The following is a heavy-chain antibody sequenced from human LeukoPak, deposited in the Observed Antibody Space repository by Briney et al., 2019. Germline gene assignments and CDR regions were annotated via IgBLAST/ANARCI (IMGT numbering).Heavy chain of an antibody. CDR1: GGSINNYY. Sequence: SETLSLTCTVSGGSINNYYWSWIRQPAGEGLEWIGRIYSSGSTNSNPSLKSRVTISVDTSKNQFSLKLSSVTAADTAVYYCARAIVVVPAAILQFDYWGQGTLVTVSS. V-gene: IGHV4-4*07. CDR2: IYSSGST. J-gene: IGHJ4*02. D-gene: IGHD2-2*02. CDR3: ARAIVVVPAAILQFDY.